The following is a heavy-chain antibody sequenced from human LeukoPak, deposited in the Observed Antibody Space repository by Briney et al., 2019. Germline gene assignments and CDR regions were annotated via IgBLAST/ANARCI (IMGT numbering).Heavy chain of an antibody. V-gene: IGHV3-30*04. D-gene: IGHD2-2*01. Sequence: GRSLRLSCAASGFTFSSYAMHWVRQAPGKGLEWVAVISYDGSNKYYADSVKGRFTISRDNSKNTLYLQMNSLRAEDTAVYYCARDSRLSGKGGNDAFDIWGQGTLVTVSS. CDR1: GFTFSSYA. CDR2: ISYDGSNK. J-gene: IGHJ3*02. CDR3: ARDSRLSGKGGNDAFDI.